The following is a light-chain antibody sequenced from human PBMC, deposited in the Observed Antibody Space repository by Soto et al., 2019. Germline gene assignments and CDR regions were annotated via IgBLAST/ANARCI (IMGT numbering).Light chain of an antibody. V-gene: IGLV2-14*01. CDR3: STYTGRSKV. J-gene: IGLJ2*01. CDR2: EVS. Sequence: QSALTQPASVSGSPGQSITISCTGTSSDINYVTWYQQHPGKAPKLIIYEVSNRPSGVSNRFSGSKSGNTASLTISGLQAEDEADYYCSTYTGRSKVFGGGTKVTVL. CDR1: SSDINY.